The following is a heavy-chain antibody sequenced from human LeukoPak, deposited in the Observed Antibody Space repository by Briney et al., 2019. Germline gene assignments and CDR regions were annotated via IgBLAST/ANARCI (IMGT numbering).Heavy chain of an antibody. CDR3: ARADILTGYYSYYYYYYYMDV. CDR2: ISAYNGNT. V-gene: IGHV1-18*01. CDR1: GYTFTSYG. D-gene: IGHD3-9*01. Sequence: GASVKVSCKASGYTFTSYGISWVRQAPGQGLEWMGWISAYNGNTNYAQKLQGRVTMTTDTSTSTAYMELRSLRSDDTAVYYCARADILTGYYSYYYYYYYMDVWGKGTTVTVSS. J-gene: IGHJ6*03.